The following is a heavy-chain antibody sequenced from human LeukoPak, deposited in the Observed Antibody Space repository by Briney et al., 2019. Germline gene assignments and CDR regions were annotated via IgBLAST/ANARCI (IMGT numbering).Heavy chain of an antibody. J-gene: IGHJ6*03. CDR1: GFTFSTYG. D-gene: IGHD1-1*01. CDR2: ISGSAART. Sequence: PGGSLRLSCAASGFTFSTYGMTWVRQAPGRGLEWVSAISGSAARTFYADSVKGRFTISRDNAKNSLYLQMNSLRAEDTALYYCAKAGTTLIYYYMDVWGKGTTVTISS. CDR3: AKAGTTLIYYYMDV. V-gene: IGHV3-23*01.